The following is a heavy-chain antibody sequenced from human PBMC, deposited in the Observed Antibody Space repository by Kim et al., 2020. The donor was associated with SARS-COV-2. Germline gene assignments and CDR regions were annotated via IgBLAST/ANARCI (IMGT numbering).Heavy chain of an antibody. J-gene: IGHJ4*02. V-gene: IGHV4-39*01. Sequence: PSLKSRVTISVDTSKNQFSLKLSSVTAADTAVYYCARHGPGGRKGSSWYSWGQGTLVTVSS. CDR3: ARHGPGGRKGSSWYS. D-gene: IGHD6-13*01.